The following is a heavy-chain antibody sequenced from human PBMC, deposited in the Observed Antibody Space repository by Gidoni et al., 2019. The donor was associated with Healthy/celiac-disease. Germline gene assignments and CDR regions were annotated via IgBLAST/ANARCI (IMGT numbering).Heavy chain of an antibody. CDR1: GFTFGSYS. Sequence: EVQLVESGGGLVKPGGSLRLSCAASGFTFGSYSMNWVRQAPGKGLDWVSSISSSSSYIYYADSVKGRFTISRDNAKNSLYLQMNSLRAEDTAVYYCASPYSSSSGGRFDYWGQGTLVTVSS. V-gene: IGHV3-21*01. CDR2: ISSSSSYI. CDR3: ASPYSSSSGGRFDY. D-gene: IGHD6-6*01. J-gene: IGHJ4*02.